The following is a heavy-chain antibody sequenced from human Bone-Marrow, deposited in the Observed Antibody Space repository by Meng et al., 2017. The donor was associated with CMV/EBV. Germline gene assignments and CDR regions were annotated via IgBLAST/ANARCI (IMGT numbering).Heavy chain of an antibody. CDR2: ISAYNGNT. V-gene: IGHV1-18*01. Sequence: QGQLAQSGAEVKKPGASVKVSCKASGYTFTSYGISWVRQAPGQGLEWMGWISAYNGNTNYAQKLQGRVTMTTDTSTSTAYMELRSLRSDDTAVYYCAREGRIAVAGLHWFDPWGQGTLVTVSS. D-gene: IGHD6-19*01. CDR1: GYTFTSYG. CDR3: AREGRIAVAGLHWFDP. J-gene: IGHJ5*02.